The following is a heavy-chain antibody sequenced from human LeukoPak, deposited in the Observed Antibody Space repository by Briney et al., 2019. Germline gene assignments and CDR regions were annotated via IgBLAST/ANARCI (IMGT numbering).Heavy chain of an antibody. J-gene: IGHJ2*01. D-gene: IGHD3-16*01. CDR3: ARSLIPGRWYFDL. Sequence: GGSLRLSCTASGFPFSGHAMHWIRQAPGKGPEWLALISYDGSSEFYAYSVKGLFTISRDNSMNTLYLQMNGPRPDLTAVYYCARSLIPGRWYFDLWGRGTLVTVSS. CDR2: ISYDGSSE. CDR1: GFPFSGHA. V-gene: IGHV3-30*01.